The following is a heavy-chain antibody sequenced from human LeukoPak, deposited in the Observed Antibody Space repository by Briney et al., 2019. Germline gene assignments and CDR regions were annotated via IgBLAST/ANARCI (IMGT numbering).Heavy chain of an antibody. CDR3: ARDMIAVRPNWFDP. CDR1: GYTFTTYG. V-gene: IGHV1-18*01. CDR2: ISAYNGNT. J-gene: IGHJ5*02. Sequence: ASVKVSCKASGYTFTTYGISWVRQAPGQGLEWMGWISAYNGNTNYAQKLQGRVTMTTDASTSTDYMELRSLRSDDTAVYYCARDMIAVRPNWFDPWGQGTLVTVSS. D-gene: IGHD6-6*01.